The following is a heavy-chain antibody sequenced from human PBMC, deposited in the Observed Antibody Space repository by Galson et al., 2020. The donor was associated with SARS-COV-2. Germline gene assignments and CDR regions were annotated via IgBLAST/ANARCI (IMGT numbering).Heavy chain of an antibody. Sequence: ESLSGYYWSWIRQSPGKGLEWIGEIHHSGSTNNNPSLKSRITISVDTSKNQFSLKLTSVTAADTAVYYCARYCVGDCQGAFDIWGQGTMVTVSS. D-gene: IGHD2-21*02. CDR1: ESLSGYY. V-gene: IGHV4-34*01. CDR2: IHHSGST. J-gene: IGHJ3*02. CDR3: ARYCVGDCQGAFDI.